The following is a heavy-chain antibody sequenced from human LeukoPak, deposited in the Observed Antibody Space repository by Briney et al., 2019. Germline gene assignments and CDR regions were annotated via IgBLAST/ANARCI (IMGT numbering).Heavy chain of an antibody. D-gene: IGHD5-24*01. V-gene: IGHV4-59*01. CDR3: VRGRRWLQSPFDY. J-gene: IGHJ4*02. CDR2: IQHSGNS. Sequence: SETLSLTCTVSGGAISSYFWSWIRQPPGKGLEWTGYIQHSGNSNYNSSLTSRVTISVDTSQNHFSLKLSSVTAADTAVYYCVRGRRWLQSPFDYWGQGTLVTVSS. CDR1: GGAISSYF.